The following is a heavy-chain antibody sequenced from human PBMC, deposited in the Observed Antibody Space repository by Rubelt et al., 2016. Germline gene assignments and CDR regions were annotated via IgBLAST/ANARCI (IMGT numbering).Heavy chain of an antibody. CDR1: GYTFTSYA. D-gene: IGHD3-10*01. J-gene: IGHJ5*02. V-gene: IGHV1-3*01. CDR3: ARDGRFGEFRFDA. CDR2: INAGNGNT. Sequence: QVQLVQSGAEVKKPGASVKVSCKASGYTFTSYAMHWVRQAPGQRLEWMGWINAGNGNTKYSQKFQGRVTITRDTAASTAYMELSSLRSEDTAVYYCARDGRFGEFRFDAWGQGTLVTVSS.